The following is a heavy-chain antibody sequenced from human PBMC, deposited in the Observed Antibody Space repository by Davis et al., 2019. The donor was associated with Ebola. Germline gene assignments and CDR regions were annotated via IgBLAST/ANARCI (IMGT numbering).Heavy chain of an antibody. V-gene: IGHV4-34*01. Sequence: MPGGSLRLSCAASGFTFSSYEMNWVRQAPGKGLEWIGEINHSGSTNYNPSLKSRVTISVDTSKNQFSLKLSSVTAADTAVYYCARGRRGYSGSYYHNWFDPWGQGTLVTVSS. CDR1: GFTFSSYE. D-gene: IGHD1-26*01. J-gene: IGHJ5*02. CDR3: ARGRRGYSGSYYHNWFDP. CDR2: INHSGST.